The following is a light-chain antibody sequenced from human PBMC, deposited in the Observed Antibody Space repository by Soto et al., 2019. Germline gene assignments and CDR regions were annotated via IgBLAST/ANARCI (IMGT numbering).Light chain of an antibody. J-gene: IGLJ2*01. CDR1: SSDVGGYNY. Sequence: QSALTQPPSASGSPGQSVTISCTGTSSDVGGYNYVSWYQQYPGKAPKLMIYGVSKRPSGVPDRFSGSKSGNTASLTVSGLQAEDEADYYCSSYAGSNNLLFGGGTQLTVL. V-gene: IGLV2-8*01. CDR2: GVS. CDR3: SSYAGSNNLL.